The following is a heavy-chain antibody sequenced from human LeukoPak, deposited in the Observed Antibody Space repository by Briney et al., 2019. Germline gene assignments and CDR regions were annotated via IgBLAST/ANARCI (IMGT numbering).Heavy chain of an antibody. J-gene: IGHJ4*02. Sequence: SETLSLTCAVCGGSFSGYYWSRIRQPPGKGLEWIGEINHSGSTNYNPSLKSRVTISVDTSKNQFSLKLSSVTAADTAVYYCARGIAVAGPGRWGQGTLVTVSS. V-gene: IGHV4-34*01. CDR3: ARGIAVAGPGR. D-gene: IGHD6-19*01. CDR1: GGSFSGYY. CDR2: INHSGST.